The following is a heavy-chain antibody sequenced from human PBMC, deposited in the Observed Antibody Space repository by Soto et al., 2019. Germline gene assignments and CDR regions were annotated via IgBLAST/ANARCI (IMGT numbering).Heavy chain of an antibody. CDR3: AKDTVLRYFDWLPNYYYYGMDV. CDR2: ISGSGGST. D-gene: IGHD3-9*01. J-gene: IGHJ6*02. CDR1: GFTFSSYA. V-gene: IGHV3-23*01. Sequence: GGSLRLSCAASGFTFSSYAMSWVRQAPGKGLEWVSAISGSGGSTYYADSVKGRFTISRDNSKNTLYLQMNSLRAEDTAVYYCAKDTVLRYFDWLPNYYYYGMDVWGQGTTVTVSS.